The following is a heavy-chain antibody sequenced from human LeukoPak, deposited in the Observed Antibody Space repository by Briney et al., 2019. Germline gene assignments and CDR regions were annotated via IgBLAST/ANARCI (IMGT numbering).Heavy chain of an antibody. J-gene: IGHJ4*02. CDR1: GFTFSNYW. CDR2: IDNAGSTT. CDR3: VRSAFHAGSGNYYDY. Sequence: GGSLRLSCAASGFTFSNYWIHWVRQAPGKGLVWVSRIDNAGSTTTYADSVKGRFTISRDNAENTLYLQMNSLRVEDTAVYYCVRSAFHAGSGNYYDYWGQGTLVTVSS. D-gene: IGHD3-22*01. V-gene: IGHV3-74*03.